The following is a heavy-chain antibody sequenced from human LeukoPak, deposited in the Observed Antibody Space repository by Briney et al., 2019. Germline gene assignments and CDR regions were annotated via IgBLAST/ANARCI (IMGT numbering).Heavy chain of an antibody. CDR3: ANGYCTNGVCYPYYYYYMDV. Sequence: GGTQRLSCAASGFSFSNYGMNWVRQAPGKGLELVSGITGNGATTYYADSVKGRFTISRENSRNTVYLQMSSLRAEDTAVYYCANGYCTNGVCYPYYYYYMDVWGKGTTVTVSS. V-gene: IGHV3-23*01. CDR1: GFSFSNYG. D-gene: IGHD2-8*01. CDR2: ITGNGATT. J-gene: IGHJ6*03.